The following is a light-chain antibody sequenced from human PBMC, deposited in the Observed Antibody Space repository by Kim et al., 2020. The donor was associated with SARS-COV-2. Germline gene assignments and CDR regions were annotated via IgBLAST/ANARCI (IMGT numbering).Light chain of an antibody. CDR1: SSDVGGYNY. Sequence: GQSITIFCTGTSSDVGGYNYVSWYQQYPGKVPKVLIYDVNNRPSGVSNRVSGSKSGNTASLTISGLQAEDEADYYCSSYTGSGTLVFGGGTQLTVL. CDR2: DVN. V-gene: IGLV2-14*03. CDR3: SSYTGSGTLV. J-gene: IGLJ2*01.